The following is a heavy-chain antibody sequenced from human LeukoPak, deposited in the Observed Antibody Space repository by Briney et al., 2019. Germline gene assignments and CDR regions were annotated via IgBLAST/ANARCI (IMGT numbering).Heavy chain of an antibody. V-gene: IGHV4-59*01. D-gene: IGHD1-26*01. CDR3: ARDAIVGATNWFYP. J-gene: IGHJ5*02. Sequence: SETLSLTCTVSDGSISDYSWSWIRQPPGKGLEWIGYIYYSGSTNYNPSLKSRVTISLDTSKNQVSLKLISVPAADTAVYYCARDAIVGATNWFYPWGQGTLGTVSS. CDR1: DGSISDYS. CDR2: IYYSGST.